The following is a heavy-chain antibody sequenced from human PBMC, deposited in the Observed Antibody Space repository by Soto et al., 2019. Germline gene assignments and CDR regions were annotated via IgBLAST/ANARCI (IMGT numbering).Heavy chain of an antibody. J-gene: IGHJ4*02. CDR1: GYTFTSYG. CDR3: ARGYSGSHYFDS. D-gene: IGHD1-26*01. CDR2: ISAYNGNT. Sequence: ASVKVSCKASGYTFTSYGISWVRQAPGQRLEWMGWISAYNGNTNYAQKFQGRVTITRDTSTSTAYMELSSLRSDDTAVYYCARGYSGSHYFDSWGQGTLVTVS. V-gene: IGHV1-18*01.